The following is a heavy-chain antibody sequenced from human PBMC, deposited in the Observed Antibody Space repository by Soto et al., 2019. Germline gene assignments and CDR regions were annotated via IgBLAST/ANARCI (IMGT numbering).Heavy chain of an antibody. CDR1: GFTFNTYS. V-gene: IGHV3-21*01. D-gene: IGHD6-13*01. Sequence: EVQLVESGGGLVKPGGSLRLSCAASGFTFNTYSMNWVRQAPGKGLEWVSSISSSSSYIYYADSVKGRFTISRDNAKNSLYLQISSLRAEDTAVYYCAREAAAGGNWFDPWGQGTLVTVSS. J-gene: IGHJ5*02. CDR3: AREAAAGGNWFDP. CDR2: ISSSSSYI.